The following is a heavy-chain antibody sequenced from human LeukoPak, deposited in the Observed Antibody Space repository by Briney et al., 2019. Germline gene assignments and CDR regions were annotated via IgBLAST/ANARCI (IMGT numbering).Heavy chain of an antibody. J-gene: IGHJ4*02. Sequence: PGGSLLLSCAASGFTFSSYAMSWVRQAPGKGLEWVSAIGGDAISTYYADSVKGRFSISRDNSKNTLYLQMNSLRADDTAVYYCAKDLWKADYWGQGTLVTVSS. D-gene: IGHD3-3*01. CDR1: GFTFSSYA. CDR2: IGGDAIST. CDR3: AKDLWKADY. V-gene: IGHV3-23*01.